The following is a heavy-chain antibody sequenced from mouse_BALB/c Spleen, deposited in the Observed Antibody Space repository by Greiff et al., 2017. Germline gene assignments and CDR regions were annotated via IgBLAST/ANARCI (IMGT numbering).Heavy chain of an antibody. CDR3: ARQNPLFAY. J-gene: IGHJ3*01. CDR1: GFTFSSYT. V-gene: IGHV5-12-2*01. Sequence: EVKLVESGGGLVQPGGSLKLSCAASGFTFSSYTMSWVRQTPEKRLEWVAYISNGGGSTYYPDTVKGRFTISRDNAKNTLYLQMSSLKSEDTAMYYCARQNPLFAYWGQGTLVTVS. CDR2: ISNGGGST.